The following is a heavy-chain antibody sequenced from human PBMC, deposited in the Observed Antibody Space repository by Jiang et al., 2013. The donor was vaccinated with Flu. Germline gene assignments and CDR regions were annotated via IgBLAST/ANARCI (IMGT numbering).Heavy chain of an antibody. V-gene: IGHV1-24*01. Sequence: GASVKVSCKVSGYTLTELSMHWVRQAPGKGLEWMGGFDPEDGETIYAQKFQGRVTMTEDTSTDTAYMELSSLRSEDTAVYYCATAYSSSWYPAPRYLDAFDIWGQGTMVTVSS. J-gene: IGHJ3*02. CDR2: FDPEDGET. D-gene: IGHD6-13*01. CDR3: ATAYSSSWYPAPRYLDAFDI. CDR1: GYTLTELS.